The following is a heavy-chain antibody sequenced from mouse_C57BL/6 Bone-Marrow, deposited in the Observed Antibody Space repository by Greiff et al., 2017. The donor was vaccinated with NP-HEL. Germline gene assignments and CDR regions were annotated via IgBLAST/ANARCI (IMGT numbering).Heavy chain of an antibody. Sequence: QVQLQQSGAELVKPGASVKLSCKASGYTFTSYWMHWVKQRPGQGLEWIGMIHPNSGSTNYNEKFKSKATLTVDKSSSTAYMQLSSLTSEDSAVYYCARDGYYGSGGAYWGQGTLVTVSA. V-gene: IGHV1-64*01. CDR3: ARDGYYGSGGAY. D-gene: IGHD1-1*01. J-gene: IGHJ3*01. CDR1: GYTFTSYW. CDR2: IHPNSGST.